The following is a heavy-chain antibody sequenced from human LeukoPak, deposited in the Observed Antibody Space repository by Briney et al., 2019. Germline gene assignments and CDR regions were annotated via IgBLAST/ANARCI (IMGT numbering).Heavy chain of an antibody. D-gene: IGHD2-8*02. CDR3: ARVDTGLTY. J-gene: IGHJ4*02. CDR1: GYTFTTFE. V-gene: IGHV1-8*02. Sequence: ASVKVSCKASGYTFTTFEISWVRQAPGQGFEWMGWVNPNSGDTGYAQQIQGRVNLTRNTAIATAYMELSSLKSEDTAVYYCARVDTGLTYWGQGTLIIVSS. CDR2: VNPNSGDT.